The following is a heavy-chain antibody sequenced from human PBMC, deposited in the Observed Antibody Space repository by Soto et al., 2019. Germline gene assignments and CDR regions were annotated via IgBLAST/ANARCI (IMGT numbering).Heavy chain of an antibody. V-gene: IGHV1-18*04. CDR2: ISGYNGDT. CDR1: GYTFIGYG. D-gene: IGHD6-13*01. Sequence: ASVKVSCKASGYTFIGYGISWVRQAPGQGLEWMGWISGYNGDTRYAQNFQGRVTMTTDASTNTAYMDLRTLRSEDTAVYYCATSSSSWSYYGMDVWGQGTTVTVSS. J-gene: IGHJ6*02. CDR3: ATSSSSWSYYGMDV.